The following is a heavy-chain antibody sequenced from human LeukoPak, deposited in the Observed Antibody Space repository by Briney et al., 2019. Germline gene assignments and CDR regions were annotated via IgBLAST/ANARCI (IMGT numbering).Heavy chain of an antibody. CDR2: IWNDGTDK. D-gene: IGHD4-11*01. Sequence: GGSLRLTCATSGFTFSHYGMHWVRQAPGKGLEWVAVIWNDGTDKYYGDSVKGRFTISRDNSKNTVYLQMNSLRVEDTAVYYCAKDAQRGFDFSNSLESWGQGTLVTVSS. V-gene: IGHV3-33*06. CDR3: AKDAQRGFDFSNSLES. J-gene: IGHJ4*02. CDR1: GFTFSHYG.